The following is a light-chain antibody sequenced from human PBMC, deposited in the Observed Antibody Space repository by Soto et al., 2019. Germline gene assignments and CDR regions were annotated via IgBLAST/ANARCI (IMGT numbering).Light chain of an antibody. CDR1: NSNIGAGSG. V-gene: IGLV1-40*01. CDR3: QSFDRSLTGLF. Sequence: QSVLTQPPSVTGAPGQRVTISCTGNNSNIGAGSGVNWYQQFPDKAPKLLIYANTHRPSGVPDRFSGSTSATSASLAITGLQPQEEADYYYQSFDRSLTGLFFGGGTKLTVL. J-gene: IGLJ2*01. CDR2: ANT.